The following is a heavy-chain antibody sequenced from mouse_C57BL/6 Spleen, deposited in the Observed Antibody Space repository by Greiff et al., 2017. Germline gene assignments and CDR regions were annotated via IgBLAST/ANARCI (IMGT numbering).Heavy chain of an antibody. J-gene: IGHJ3*01. V-gene: IGHV1-66*01. CDR1: GYSFTSYY. CDR3: ARSYYGSSYGFAY. Sequence: VQLQQSGPELVKPGASVKISCKASGYSFTSYYIHWVKQRPGQGLEWIGWIYPGSGNTKYNEKFKGKATLTADTSSSTAYMPLSSLTSEDSAVYYCARSYYGSSYGFAYWGQGTLVTVSA. D-gene: IGHD1-1*01. CDR2: IYPGSGNT.